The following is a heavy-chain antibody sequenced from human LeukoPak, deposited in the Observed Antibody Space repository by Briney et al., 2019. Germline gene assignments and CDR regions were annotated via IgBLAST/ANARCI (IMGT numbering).Heavy chain of an antibody. J-gene: IGHJ6*03. CDR3: ARGRDCRGGSCYSSYLGYYMDV. Sequence: SETLSLTCAVYGGSFSGYYWSWIRQPPGKGLEWIGEINHSGSTNYNPSLKSRVTISVDTSKNQFSLKLSSVTAADTAVYYCARGRDCRGGSCYSSYLGYYMDVWGKGTTVTVS. CDR2: INHSGST. D-gene: IGHD2-15*01. CDR1: GGSFSGYY. V-gene: IGHV4-34*01.